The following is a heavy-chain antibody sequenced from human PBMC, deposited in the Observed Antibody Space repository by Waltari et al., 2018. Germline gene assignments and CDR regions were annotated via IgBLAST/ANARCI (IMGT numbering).Heavy chain of an antibody. D-gene: IGHD3-16*01. CDR2: LIPIFGTA. J-gene: IGHJ4*02. Sequence: QVQLVQSGAEVKKPGSSVKVSCKASGGTFSSYAISWVRQAPGQGLEWMGGLIPIFGTAKYAQKFQGRVTITADESTSTAYMELSSLRSEDTAVYYCAREGIMITGRTYYFDYWGQGTLVTVSS. V-gene: IGHV1-69*01. CDR1: GGTFSSYA. CDR3: AREGIMITGRTYYFDY.